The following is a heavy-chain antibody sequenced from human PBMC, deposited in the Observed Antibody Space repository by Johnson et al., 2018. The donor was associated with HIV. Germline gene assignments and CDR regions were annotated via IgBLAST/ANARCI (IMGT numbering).Heavy chain of an antibody. D-gene: IGHD6-13*01. CDR1: GFTFSSFA. CDR3: ARAYSSSWYRDDAFDI. Sequence: QMQLVESGGGVVQPGTSLRLSCAASGFTFSSFAMHWVRQAPGKGLEWVAFISYDGTNKYYADSVKGRFTISRDNSKNTLYLQMNSLRAEDTAVYYCARAYSSSWYRDDAFDIWGQGTMVTVFS. J-gene: IGHJ3*02. V-gene: IGHV3-30-3*01. CDR2: ISYDGTNK.